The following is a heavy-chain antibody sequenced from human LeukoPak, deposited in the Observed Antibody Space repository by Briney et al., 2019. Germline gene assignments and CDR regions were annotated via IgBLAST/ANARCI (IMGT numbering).Heavy chain of an antibody. J-gene: IGHJ4*02. CDR3: AREHTTVTSLLDY. CDR2: IWYDGNNK. Sequence: PGGSLILSCAASGFTFSGYAMNWVRQAPGKGLEWVAVIWYDGNNKYYADSVKGRFTISRDSSKNTMYLQMNSLRAEDTAVYYCAREHTTVTSLLDYWGQGTLVTVSS. V-gene: IGHV3-33*08. D-gene: IGHD4-17*01. CDR1: GFTFSGYA.